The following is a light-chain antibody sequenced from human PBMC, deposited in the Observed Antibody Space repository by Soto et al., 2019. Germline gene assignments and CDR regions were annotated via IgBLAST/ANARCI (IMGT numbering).Light chain of an antibody. V-gene: IGLV2-14*01. J-gene: IGLJ1*01. CDR3: SSYTSSSTYV. Sequence: QSVLTQPASVSGSPGQSITISCTGTSSDVGGYNYVSWYQQHPGKTPKLMIYEVSNWPSGVSSRFSGSKSGNTASLTLSGLQAEDEADYYCSSYTSSSTYVFGTGTKVTVL. CDR2: EVS. CDR1: SSDVGGYNY.